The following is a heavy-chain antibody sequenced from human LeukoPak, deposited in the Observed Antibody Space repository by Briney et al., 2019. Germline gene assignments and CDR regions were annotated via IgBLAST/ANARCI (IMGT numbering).Heavy chain of an antibody. CDR2: INPSGGST. CDR1: GYTFTSYY. Sequence: ASVKVSCKASGYTFTSYYMHWVRQAPGQGLEWMGIINPSGGSTNYAQKFQGRVTMTRDTSISTAYMELSRLRSDDTAVYYCARSDYYDSSGYPDPWGQGTLVTVSS. CDR3: ARSDYYDSSGYPDP. D-gene: IGHD3-22*01. J-gene: IGHJ5*02. V-gene: IGHV1-2*02.